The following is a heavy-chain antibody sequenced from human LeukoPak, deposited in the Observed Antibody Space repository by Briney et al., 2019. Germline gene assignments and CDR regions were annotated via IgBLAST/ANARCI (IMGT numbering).Heavy chain of an antibody. D-gene: IGHD6-6*01. CDR3: ARVDGQLGNLDY. Sequence: AVKVSCKASGGTFSSYAISWVRQAPGQGLEWMGRIIPILGIANYAQKFQGRVTITADKSTSTAYMELSSMSSEDTAVYYCARVDGQLGNLDYWGQGTLVTVSS. CDR1: GGTFSSYA. CDR2: IIPILGIA. J-gene: IGHJ4*02. V-gene: IGHV1-69*04.